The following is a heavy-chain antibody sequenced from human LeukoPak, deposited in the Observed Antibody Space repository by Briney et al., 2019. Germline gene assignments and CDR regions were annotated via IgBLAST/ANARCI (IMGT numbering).Heavy chain of an antibody. CDR3: ARDIPRGSTPLDY. Sequence: GGSLRPSCAASGFTFSNYWMTWVRQAPGKGLEWVASIEDDGDQKNYGDSVKGRFTISRDNAENSLYLQMNILRVEDTAVYYCARDIPRGSTPLDYWGQGTLVTVSS. CDR1: GFTFSNYW. V-gene: IGHV3-7*01. D-gene: IGHD1-26*01. CDR2: IEDDGDQK. J-gene: IGHJ4*02.